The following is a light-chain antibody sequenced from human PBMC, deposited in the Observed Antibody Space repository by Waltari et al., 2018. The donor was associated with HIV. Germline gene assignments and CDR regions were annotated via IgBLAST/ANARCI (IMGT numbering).Light chain of an antibody. CDR1: SNDIGSSNY. J-gene: IGLJ1*01. CDR3: SSYTSSITYV. CDR2: DVS. Sequence: QSALTQPASVSGSPGQSITISCTGTSNDIGSSNYVSWHQQHPGEAPILIIHDVSDRPSGISNRFSGSKSGNTASLTISGLQTEDEADYYCSSYTSSITYVFGSGTRVTVL. V-gene: IGLV2-14*03.